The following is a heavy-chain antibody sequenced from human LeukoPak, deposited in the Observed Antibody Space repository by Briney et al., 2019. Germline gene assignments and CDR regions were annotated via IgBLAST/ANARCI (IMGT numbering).Heavy chain of an antibody. J-gene: IGHJ6*02. Sequence: NSSETLSLTCTVSGGSISSYYWSWIRQPPGKGLEWIGYIYYSGSTNYNPSLKSRVTISVDTSKNQFSLKLSSVTAADTAVYYCARQVYSSGWYVGNYYYYGMDVWGQGTTVTVSS. CDR1: GGSISSYY. CDR3: ARQVYSSGWYVGNYYYYGMDV. CDR2: IYYSGST. V-gene: IGHV4-59*08. D-gene: IGHD6-19*01.